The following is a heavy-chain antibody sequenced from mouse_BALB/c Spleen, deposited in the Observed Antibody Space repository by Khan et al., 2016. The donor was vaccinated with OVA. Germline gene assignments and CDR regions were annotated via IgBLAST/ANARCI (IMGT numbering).Heavy chain of an antibody. V-gene: IGHV5-9-3*01. CDR2: ISGGGSYT. CDR3: ARPPITTVVVTSYWCFDV. J-gene: IGHJ1*01. Sequence: EVQLVESGGGLVKPGGSLRLSCAASGFTFSSYAMSWVRQTPEKRLEWVATISGGGSYTYYPGSVKGRFTISRDDSKNTLYLQMSSLRSEDTAMYYCARPPITTVVVTSYWCFDVWGAGTTVTVSS. D-gene: IGHD1-1*01. CDR1: GFTFSSYA.